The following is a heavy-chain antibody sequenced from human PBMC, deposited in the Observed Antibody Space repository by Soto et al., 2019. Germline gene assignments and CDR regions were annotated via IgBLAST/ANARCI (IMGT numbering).Heavy chain of an antibody. D-gene: IGHD3-22*01. V-gene: IGHV4-61*01. CDR3: ARASYYYDSSGYPLHAFDI. CDR1: GGSVSSGSYY. CDR2: IYYSGST. Sequence: QVQLQESGPGLVKPSETLSLTCTVSGGSVSSGSYYWSWIRQPPGKGLEWIGYIYYSGSTNYNPPLKSRVTISVDTSKNQFSLKLSSVTAADTAVYYCARASYYYDSSGYPLHAFDIWGQGTMVTVSS. J-gene: IGHJ3*02.